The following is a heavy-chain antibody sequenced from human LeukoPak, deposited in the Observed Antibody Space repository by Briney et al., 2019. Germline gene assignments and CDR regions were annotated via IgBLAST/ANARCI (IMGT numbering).Heavy chain of an antibody. CDR2: IYSGGTT. J-gene: IGHJ3*02. D-gene: IGHD3-22*01. CDR3: AKDLADASDSMNYYDSSGSDAFDI. Sequence: GSLRLSCAASGFSVSSNYVSWVRQAPGKGLEWVSVIYSGGTTYYADSIKGRFTISRDNSKNTLYLQMNSLRAEDTAVYYCAKDLADASDSMNYYDSSGSDAFDIWGQGTMVTVSS. CDR1: GFSVSSNY. V-gene: IGHV3-53*01.